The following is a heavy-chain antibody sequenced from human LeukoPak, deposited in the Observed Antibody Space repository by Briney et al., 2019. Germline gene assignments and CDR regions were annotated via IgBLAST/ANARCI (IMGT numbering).Heavy chain of an antibody. D-gene: IGHD3-22*01. J-gene: IGHJ4*02. CDR2: IYYSGST. V-gene: IGHV4-39*01. Sequence: PSETLSLTCTVSGGSISSSSYYWGWIRQPPGKGREWIGSIYYSGSTYYNPSLKSRVTISVDTSKNQFSLKLSSVTAADTAVYYCARSDSSGYYMHYFDYWGQGTLVTVSS. CDR1: GGSISSSSYY. CDR3: ARSDSSGYYMHYFDY.